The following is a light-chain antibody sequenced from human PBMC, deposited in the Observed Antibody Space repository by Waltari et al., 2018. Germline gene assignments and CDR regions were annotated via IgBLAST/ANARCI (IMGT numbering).Light chain of an antibody. Sequence: SCRASQRVSRSLAWYQQNPCQAPRLLIYGASSRATGVPDRFSGSGSGTDFSLTISRLEPEDFAVYYCQHYVRLPVSFGQGTKVEIK. V-gene: IGKV3-20*01. J-gene: IGKJ1*01. CDR2: GAS. CDR1: QRVSRS. CDR3: QHYVRLPVS.